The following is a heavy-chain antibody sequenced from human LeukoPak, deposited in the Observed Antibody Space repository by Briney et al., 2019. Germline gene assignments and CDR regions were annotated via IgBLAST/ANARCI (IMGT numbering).Heavy chain of an antibody. V-gene: IGHV1-24*01. CDR1: GYTLTELS. D-gene: IGHD3-22*01. CDR2: FDPEDGET. Sequence: ASGKVSCKVSGYTLTELSMHWVRQAPAKGLEWMGGFDPEDGETIYAQKFQGRVTMTEDTSTDTAYMELSSLSSEDTAVYYCATGYYDSSGYYVNWFDPWGQGTLVTVSS. J-gene: IGHJ5*02. CDR3: ATGYYDSSGYYVNWFDP.